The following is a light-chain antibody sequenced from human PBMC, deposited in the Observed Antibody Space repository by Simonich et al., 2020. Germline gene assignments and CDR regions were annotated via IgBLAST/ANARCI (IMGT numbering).Light chain of an antibody. V-gene: IGLV2-23*01. CDR2: EGS. CDR1: SSVVGSYNL. CDR3: CSYAGSSNVV. Sequence: QYALTQPASVSGSPGQSITISCTGTSSVVGSYNLVSWYQQHPGKAPTLMIYEGSNRPSGVSNRFPGSKSGNTASLTISGLQAEDEADYYCCSYAGSSNVVFGGGTKLTVL. J-gene: IGLJ2*01.